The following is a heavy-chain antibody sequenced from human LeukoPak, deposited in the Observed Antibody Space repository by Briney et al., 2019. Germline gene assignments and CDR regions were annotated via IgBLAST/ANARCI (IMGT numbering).Heavy chain of an antibody. CDR3: AKEPLRQSSGYMDV. CDR2: IRYDGSNK. D-gene: IGHD3-10*01. Sequence: QPGGSLRLSCGASGFTFSSYGMHWVRQAPGKGLEWVAFIRYDGSNKYYADSVKGRFTISRDNSKNTLYLQMNSLRAEDTAVYYCAKEPLRQSSGYMDVWGKGTTVTVSS. CDR1: GFTFSSYG. J-gene: IGHJ6*03. V-gene: IGHV3-30*02.